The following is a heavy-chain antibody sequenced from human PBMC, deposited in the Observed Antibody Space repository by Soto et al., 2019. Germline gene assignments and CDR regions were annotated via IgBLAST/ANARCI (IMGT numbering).Heavy chain of an antibody. V-gene: IGHV3-30-3*01. CDR1: GFTFSSHI. CDR2: ISSDGSNK. CDR3: ARDDEDGSDRDLGY. J-gene: IGHJ4*02. D-gene: IGHD1-26*01. Sequence: QVQLVESGGGVVQPGRSLRLSCAVSGFTFSSHIMHWVRQAPGKGLEWVALISSDGSNKYYADSVKGRFTTSIENSTNTMYLQRNSLRVADTGVYYCARDDEDGSDRDLGYGGQGARVTVSS.